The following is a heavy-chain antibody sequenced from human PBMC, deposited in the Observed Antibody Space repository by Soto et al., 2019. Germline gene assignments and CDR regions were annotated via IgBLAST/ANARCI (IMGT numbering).Heavy chain of an antibody. CDR2: VFSSVSA. D-gene: IGHD3-9*01. V-gene: IGHV4-4*07. CDR3: TRDGMTTGQT. CDR1: VGSVTSYT. Sequence: PSETVSLTCIVSVGSVTSYTWSWVRQPANKGLEWIGRVFSSVSATYSPSLKSRVRISMDTPENRISLKLDSVTAADAGVYYCTRDGMTTGQTWGPGTLVTVSS. J-gene: IGHJ4*02.